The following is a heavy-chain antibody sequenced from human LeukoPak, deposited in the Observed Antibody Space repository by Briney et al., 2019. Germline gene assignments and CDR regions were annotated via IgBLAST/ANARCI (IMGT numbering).Heavy chain of an antibody. Sequence: GGSLRLSCAASGFIFLNYAMSWVRQAPGKGLEWVSAISGSGGSTYYADSVKGRFTISRDNSKNTLYLQMNSLRAEDTAVYYCAKELLWFGGLAWGQGTLVTVSS. J-gene: IGHJ5*02. CDR2: ISGSGGST. CDR1: GFIFLNYA. D-gene: IGHD3-10*01. V-gene: IGHV3-23*01. CDR3: AKELLWFGGLA.